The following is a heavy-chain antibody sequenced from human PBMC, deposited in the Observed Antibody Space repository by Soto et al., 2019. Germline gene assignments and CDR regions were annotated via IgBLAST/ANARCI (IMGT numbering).Heavy chain of an antibody. V-gene: IGHV4-39*01. CDR1: GGSISSSSYY. CDR3: ARHDRQQLVFDY. Sequence: SETLSLTCTVSGGSISSSSYYWGWIRQPPGKGLEWIRSIYYSGSTYYNPSLKSRVTISVDTSKNQFSLKLSSVTAADTAVYYCARHDRQQLVFDYWGQEPWSPSPQ. CDR2: IYYSGST. D-gene: IGHD6-13*01. J-gene: IGHJ4*01.